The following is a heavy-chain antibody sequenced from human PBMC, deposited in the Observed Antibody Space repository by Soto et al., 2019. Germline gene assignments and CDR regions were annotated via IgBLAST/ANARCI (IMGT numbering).Heavy chain of an antibody. CDR2: IWYDGSKT. CDR3: ARDYSSVEY. Sequence: QVRLVESGGGVVQPGRSLRLSCATSGFTFSSYGMHWVRQAPGKGLEWVAVIWYDGSKTYYADSVKGRFTISRDNSKNTLYLKMNSLAAEDTAVYYCARDYSSVEYWGQGNLVTVSS. D-gene: IGHD6-19*01. CDR1: GFTFSSYG. J-gene: IGHJ4*02. V-gene: IGHV3-33*01.